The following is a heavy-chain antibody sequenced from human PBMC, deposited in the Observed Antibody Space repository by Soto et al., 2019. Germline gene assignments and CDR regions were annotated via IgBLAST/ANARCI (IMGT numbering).Heavy chain of an antibody. CDR2: YSGFT. D-gene: IGHD2-15*01. V-gene: IGHV4-59*01. CDR1: GGSISSYY. J-gene: IGHJ4*02. Sequence: SETLSLTCTVSGGSISSYYWSWIRQPPGKGLEWIGGYSGFTNYNPSLESRASISVDRSKNQFSLHLRSVTTADTAIYYCARDFGAYSFFFDYWGQGNLVTVSS. CDR3: ARDFGAYSFFFDY.